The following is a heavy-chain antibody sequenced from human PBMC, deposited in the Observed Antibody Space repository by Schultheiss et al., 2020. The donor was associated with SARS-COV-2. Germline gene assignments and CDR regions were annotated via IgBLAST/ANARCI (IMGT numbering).Heavy chain of an antibody. V-gene: IGHV3-30*03. CDR1: GFIFSSYG. D-gene: IGHD3-22*01. CDR2: ISYDGSNK. Sequence: GESLKISCAASGFIFSSYGIHWVRQAPGKGLEWVAVISYDGSNKYYADSVEGRFTMSRDNSKNTLYLQMNSLSAEDTAVYYCARNFDTSGYYSRDYYYYYGMDVWGQGTTVTVSS. J-gene: IGHJ6*02. CDR3: ARNFDTSGYYSRDYYYYYGMDV.